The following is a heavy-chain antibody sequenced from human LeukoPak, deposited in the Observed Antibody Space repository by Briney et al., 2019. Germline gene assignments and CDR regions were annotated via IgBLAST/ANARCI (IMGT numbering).Heavy chain of an antibody. Sequence: PGRSLRLSCAASGFTLSSYGMHWVRQAPGKGLEWVAVIWYDGSNKYYADSVKGRFTISRDNSKNTLYLQTNSLRAEDTAVYYCARDGVGFDYWGQGTLVTVSS. CDR1: GFTLSSYG. V-gene: IGHV3-33*01. CDR2: IWYDGSNK. J-gene: IGHJ4*02. CDR3: ARDGVGFDY. D-gene: IGHD3-3*01.